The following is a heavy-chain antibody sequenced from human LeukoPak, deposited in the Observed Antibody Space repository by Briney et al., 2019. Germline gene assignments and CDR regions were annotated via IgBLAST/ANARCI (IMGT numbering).Heavy chain of an antibody. CDR3: ARSSGELDY. CDR1: GGSFSGYY. Sequence: SSETLSLTCAVYGGSFSGYYWSWIRQPPGKGLEWIGEINHSGSTNYNPSLKSRVTISVDTSKNQFSLKLSSVTAADTAVYYCARSSGELDYWGQGTLVTVSS. V-gene: IGHV4-34*01. CDR2: INHSGST. D-gene: IGHD3-10*01. J-gene: IGHJ4*02.